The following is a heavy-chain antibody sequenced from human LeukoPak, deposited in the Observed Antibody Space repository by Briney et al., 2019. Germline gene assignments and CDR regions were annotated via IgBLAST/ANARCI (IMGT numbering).Heavy chain of an antibody. CDR1: GYTFTSYY. CDR3: AGGGFWSGYRNSTYYYYGMDV. D-gene: IGHD3-3*01. Sequence: ASVQVSCQASGYTFTSYYMHWVRQAPGQGLEWMGIINPSGGSTSYAQKFQGRVTMTRDTSTSTVYMELSSLRSEDTAVYYCAGGGFWSGYRNSTYYYYGMDVWGQGTTVTVSS. V-gene: IGHV1-46*01. CDR2: INPSGGST. J-gene: IGHJ6*02.